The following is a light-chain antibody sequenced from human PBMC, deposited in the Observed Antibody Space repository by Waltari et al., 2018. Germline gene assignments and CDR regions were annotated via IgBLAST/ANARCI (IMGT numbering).Light chain of an antibody. J-gene: IGLJ1*01. CDR2: GKN. CDR3: NSRDSSGNHYV. V-gene: IGLV3-19*01. CDR1: SLRSYY. Sequence: SSELTQDPAVSVALGQPVRITCQGDSLRSYYASWYQQKPGQAPVLVIYGKNNRPSAIPDRFSGSSSGNTASLTLTGAQADHAAHYYCNSRDSSGNHYVFGTGTKVTVL.